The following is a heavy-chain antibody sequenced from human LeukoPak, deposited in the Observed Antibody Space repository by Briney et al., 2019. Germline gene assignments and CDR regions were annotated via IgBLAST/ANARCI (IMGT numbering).Heavy chain of an antibody. D-gene: IGHD1-14*01. J-gene: IGHJ3*02. CDR2: IGAAGAHT. Sequence: GGSLRLSYAASGFRFSYHDMHWVRQAPGKGLEFVSSIGAAGAHTFYADSVKGRFTISRENFQSTMYLQMDGLRPEDSAVYYCARELGGTKTGGFDIWGQGTVVTVSS. CDR1: GFRFSYHD. CDR3: ARELGGTKTGGFDI. V-gene: IGHV3-64*02.